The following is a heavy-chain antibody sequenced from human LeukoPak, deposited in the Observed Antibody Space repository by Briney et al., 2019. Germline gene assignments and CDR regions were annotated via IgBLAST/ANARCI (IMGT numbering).Heavy chain of an antibody. J-gene: IGHJ4*02. CDR2: ISGSGGST. D-gene: IGHD3-22*01. CDR3: ASPYYYDSSGYSGLGY. CDR1: GFTFSSYA. V-gene: IGHV3-23*01. Sequence: PGGSLRLSCAASGFTFSSYAMSWVRQAPGKGLEWVSAISGSGGSTYYADSVKGRFTISRDNSKNTLYLQMNSLRAEDTAVYYCASPYYYDSSGYSGLGYWGQGTLVTVSS.